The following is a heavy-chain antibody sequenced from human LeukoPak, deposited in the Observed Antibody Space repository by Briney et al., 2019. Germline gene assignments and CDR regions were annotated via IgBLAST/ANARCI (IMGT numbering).Heavy chain of an antibody. CDR3: AGLRIMITFGGVIPAPGMDV. D-gene: IGHD3-16*02. J-gene: IGHJ6*02. V-gene: IGHV4-61*01. CDR2: IYYSGST. Sequence: PSETLSLTCTVSGGSVSSGSYYWSWIRQPPGKGLEWIGYIYYSGSTNYNPSLKSRVTISVDTSKNQFSLKLSSVTAADTAVYYCAGLRIMITFGGVIPAPGMDVWGQGTTVTVSS. CDR1: GGSVSSGSYY.